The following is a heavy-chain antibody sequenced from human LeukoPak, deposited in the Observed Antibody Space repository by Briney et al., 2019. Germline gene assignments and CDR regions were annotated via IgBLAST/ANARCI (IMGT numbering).Heavy chain of an antibody. V-gene: IGHV4-39*07. CDR2: IYYSGST. D-gene: IGHD3-10*01. CDR3: ARRNYYYGSGSNYYYYMDV. J-gene: IGHJ6*03. CDR1: GGSISSSSYY. Sequence: SETLSLTCTVSGGSISSSSYYWGWIRQPPGKGLEWIGSIYYSGSTYYNPSPKSRVTISVDTSKNQFSLKLSSVTAADTAVYYCARRNYYYGSGSNYYYYMDVWGKGTTVTISS.